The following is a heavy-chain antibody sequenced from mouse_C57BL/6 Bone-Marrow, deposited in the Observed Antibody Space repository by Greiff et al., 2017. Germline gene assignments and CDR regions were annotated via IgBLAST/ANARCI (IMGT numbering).Heavy chain of an antibody. V-gene: IGHV1-18*01. Sequence: VQLKESGPELVKPGASVKIPCKASGYTFTDYNMDWVKQSHGKSLEWIGDINPNNGGTIYNQKFKGKATLTVDKSSSTAYMELRSLTSEDTAVYYCARSLYDYDGYYFDYWGQGTTLTVSA. J-gene: IGHJ2*01. CDR2: INPNNGGT. CDR3: ARSLYDYDGYYFDY. D-gene: IGHD2-4*01. CDR1: GYTFTDYN.